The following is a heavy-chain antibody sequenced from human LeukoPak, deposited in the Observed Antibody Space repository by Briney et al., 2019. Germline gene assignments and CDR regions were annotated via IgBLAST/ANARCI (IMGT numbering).Heavy chain of an antibody. CDR3: AGGTDFWSGYCFDS. CDR1: GFTFSSYS. Sequence: GGSLRLSCAASGFTFSSYSMNWVRQAPGKGLEWVSSISSSSSYIYYADSVKGRFTISSDTSQNKLYLHMNSLRVDDTAVYYCAGGTDFWSGYCFDSWGQGTLVTVSS. D-gene: IGHD3-3*01. V-gene: IGHV3-21*04. CDR2: ISSSSSYI. J-gene: IGHJ4*02.